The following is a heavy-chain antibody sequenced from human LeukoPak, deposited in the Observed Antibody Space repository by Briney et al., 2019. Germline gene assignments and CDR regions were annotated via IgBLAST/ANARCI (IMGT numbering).Heavy chain of an antibody. Sequence: ASVKVSCTASGYTFTSYYMHWVRQAPGQGLEWMGIINPSGGSTSYAQKFQGRVTMTRDTSTSTVYMELSSLRSEDTAVYYCARDSQVHDSLGYWGQGTLVTVSS. J-gene: IGHJ4*02. CDR1: GYTFTSYY. V-gene: IGHV1-46*01. CDR2: INPSGGST. D-gene: IGHD3-22*01. CDR3: ARDSQVHDSLGY.